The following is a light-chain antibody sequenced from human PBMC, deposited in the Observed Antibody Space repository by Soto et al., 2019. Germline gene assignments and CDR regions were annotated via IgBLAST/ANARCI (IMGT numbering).Light chain of an antibody. Sequence: QSAQTQPRSVSGSPGQSVTFSCTGTSGDIGAYNYVSWYQFHPGKAPKMIIYDVNKRPSGVPDRFSGSKSGNTASLTISWLQAEDEADYYCCSYAHTSRVFGGGTKVTVL. V-gene: IGLV2-11*01. CDR2: DVN. CDR3: CSYAHTSRV. J-gene: IGLJ3*02. CDR1: SGDIGAYNY.